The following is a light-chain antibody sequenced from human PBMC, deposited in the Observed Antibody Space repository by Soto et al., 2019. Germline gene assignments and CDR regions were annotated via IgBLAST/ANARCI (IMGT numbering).Light chain of an antibody. Sequence: DILLTQSPTSLSASVGDTVTITCRARQSISINLNWYQHRPGEAPKVLIYAASTLATGAPSRFSGTGVGTDFTLTISSLQLEDFATYYCQQTYTTRVYTFGQGTKLEFK. J-gene: IGKJ2*01. CDR3: QQTYTTRVYT. CDR1: QSISIN. V-gene: IGKV1-39*01. CDR2: AAS.